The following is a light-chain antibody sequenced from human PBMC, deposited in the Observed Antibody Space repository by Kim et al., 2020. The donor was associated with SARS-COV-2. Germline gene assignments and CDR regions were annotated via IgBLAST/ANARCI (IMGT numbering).Light chain of an antibody. CDR1: QSVDTY. Sequence: LSPGERVTLSCRASQSVDTYLAWYQQKPGQAPRLLIYDASNRATGIPARFSGSGSGTDFTLTINNLEPEDFAVYYCQQRKHWPPLTFGGGTKLEI. V-gene: IGKV3-11*01. J-gene: IGKJ4*01. CDR3: QQRKHWPPLT. CDR2: DAS.